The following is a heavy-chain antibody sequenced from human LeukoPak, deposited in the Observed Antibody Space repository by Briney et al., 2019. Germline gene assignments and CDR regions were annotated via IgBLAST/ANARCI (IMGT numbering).Heavy chain of an antibody. Sequence: GGSLRLSCAASGFTFSDYYMSWIRQAPGKGLEWVSYISSSGSTIYYADSGKGRFTISRDNAKNSVYLQMNSLGAEDTAVYYCARGFLSYGGNHFDYWGQGTLVTVSS. CDR2: ISSSGSTI. CDR3: ARGFLSYGGNHFDY. CDR1: GFTFSDYY. D-gene: IGHD4-23*01. V-gene: IGHV3-11*01. J-gene: IGHJ4*02.